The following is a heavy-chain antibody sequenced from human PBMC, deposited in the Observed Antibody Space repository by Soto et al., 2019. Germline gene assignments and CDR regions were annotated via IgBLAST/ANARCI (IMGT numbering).Heavy chain of an antibody. J-gene: IGHJ5*02. CDR1: GGSVSSGSYY. D-gene: IGHD1-1*01. CDR2: IYYSGST. CDR3: ARIPSPYNANCFDP. V-gene: IGHV4-61*01. Sequence: SETLSLTCTVSGGSVSSGSYYWSWIRQPPGKGLEWIGYIYYSGSTNYNPSLKSRVTISVDTSKNQFSLKLSSVTPADTAVYYCARIPSPYNANCFDPWGQGTLVTVSS.